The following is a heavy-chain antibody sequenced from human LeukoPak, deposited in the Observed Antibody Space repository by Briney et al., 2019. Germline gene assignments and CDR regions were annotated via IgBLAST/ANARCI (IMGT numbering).Heavy chain of an antibody. J-gene: IGHJ5*02. D-gene: IGHD3-3*01. CDR3: VVSGYYYDWFDP. Sequence: SVKVSCKASGTLTDYSISWVRQAPGQGLEWMGRIIPILGQTDYTQKFHDRVTFTADKSTTTAYMELTSLNSEDTAIYYCVVSGYYYDWFDPWGQGTIVTV. V-gene: IGHV1-69*02. CDR2: IIPILGQT. CDR1: GTLTDYS.